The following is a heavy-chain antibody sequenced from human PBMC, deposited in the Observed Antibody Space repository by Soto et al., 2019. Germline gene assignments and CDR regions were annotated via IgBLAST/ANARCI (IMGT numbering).Heavy chain of an antibody. CDR1: GFTFSSYS. Sequence: GGSLRLSCAASGFTFSSYSMNWVRQAPGKGLEWVSSISSSSSYIYYADSVKGRFTISRDNAKNSLYLQMNSLRAEDTAVYYCARRKYSSGWYGPDYWGQGTLVTVSS. CDR3: ARRKYSSGWYGPDY. J-gene: IGHJ4*02. D-gene: IGHD6-19*01. CDR2: ISSSSSYI. V-gene: IGHV3-21*01.